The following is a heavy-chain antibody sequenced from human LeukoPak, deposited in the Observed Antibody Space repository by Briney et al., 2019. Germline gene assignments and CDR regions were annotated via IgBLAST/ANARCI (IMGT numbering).Heavy chain of an antibody. CDR1: GFTFSTYG. CDR3: AAPGVPAATYYFDY. Sequence: GGSLRLSCAASGFTFSTYGMDWVRQAPGKGLEWVAFIRYDGSNKYYADSVKGRFTISRDNSKNTVYPQMNSLRAEDTAVYYCAAPGVPAATYYFDYWGQGTLVTVSS. V-gene: IGHV3-30*02. CDR2: IRYDGSNK. D-gene: IGHD2-2*01. J-gene: IGHJ4*02.